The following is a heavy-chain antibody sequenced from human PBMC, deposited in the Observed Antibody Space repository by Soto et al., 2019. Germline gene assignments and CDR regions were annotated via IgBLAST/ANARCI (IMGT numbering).Heavy chain of an antibody. CDR1: GDTFTSYY. V-gene: IGHV1-46*01. D-gene: IGHD1-26*01. CDR2: INPSGGST. CDR3: AREIVGATFDY. Sequence: ASVKVSCKASGDTFTSYYMHWVRQAPGQGLEWMGIINPSGGSTSYAQKFQGRVTMTRDTSTSTVYMELSSLRSEDTAVYYCAREIVGATFDYWGQGTLVTVSS. J-gene: IGHJ4*02.